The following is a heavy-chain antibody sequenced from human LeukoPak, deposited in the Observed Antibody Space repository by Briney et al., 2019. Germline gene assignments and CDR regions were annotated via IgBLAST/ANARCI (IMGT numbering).Heavy chain of an antibody. CDR2: INRDGSST. CDR1: GFTFSSYW. J-gene: IGHJ5*02. V-gene: IGHV3-74*01. D-gene: IGHD6-13*01. Sequence: GALRLSCAASGFTFSSYWMHWVRQAPGKGLVWVSRINRDGSSTSYADSVKGRFTISRDNAKNTLYLQMNSLRAEDTAVYYCARAEKHIAAAGSFNWFDPWGQGTLVTVSS. CDR3: ARAEKHIAAAGSFNWFDP.